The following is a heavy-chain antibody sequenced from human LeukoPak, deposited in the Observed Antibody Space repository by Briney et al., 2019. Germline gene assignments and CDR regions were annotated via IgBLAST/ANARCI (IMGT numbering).Heavy chain of an antibody. J-gene: IGHJ4*02. CDR3: ARDGSLSIEYSSSSGFEY. CDR2: IYSGDTT. CDR1: GFTVGSNY. Sequence: GGSLRLSCAASGFTVGSNYLSWVRQLPGKGLEWVSVIYSGDTTYYADSVKGRFTVSRDNAKNTLYLQMNSLRAEDTAVYYCARDGSLSIEYSSSSGFEYWGQGTLVTVSS. D-gene: IGHD6-6*01. V-gene: IGHV3-53*01.